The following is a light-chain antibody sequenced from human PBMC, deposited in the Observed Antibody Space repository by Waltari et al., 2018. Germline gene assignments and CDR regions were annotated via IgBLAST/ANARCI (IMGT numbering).Light chain of an antibody. V-gene: IGKV2-28*01. CDR3: MQARQTPWT. CDR1: QSLLHSSGNNF. CDR2: LIS. Sequence: DIVMTQSPLSLSVTPGEPASISCRSSQSLLHSSGNNFLDWYVQKPGQSPQLLIYLISNRASGVPDRFSGSGSGTDFTLKISRVEAEDVGVYFCMQARQTPWTFGQGTKVEIK. J-gene: IGKJ1*01.